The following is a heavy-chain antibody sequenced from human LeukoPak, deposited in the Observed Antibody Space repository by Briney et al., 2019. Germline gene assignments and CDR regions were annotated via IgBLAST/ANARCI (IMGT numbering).Heavy chain of an antibody. D-gene: IGHD4-17*01. CDR2: INHSGST. Sequence: PSETLSLTCAVYGGSLSGYYWSWIRQPPGKGLEWIGEINHSGSTNYNPSLKSRVTISVDTSKNQFSLKLSSVTAADTAVYYCARTTVTVNANWFDPWGQGTLVTVSS. CDR1: GGSLSGYY. V-gene: IGHV4-34*01. CDR3: ARTTVTVNANWFDP. J-gene: IGHJ5*02.